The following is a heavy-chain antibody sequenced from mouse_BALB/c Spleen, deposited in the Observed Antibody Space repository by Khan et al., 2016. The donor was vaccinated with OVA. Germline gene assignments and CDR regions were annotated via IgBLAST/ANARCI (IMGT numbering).Heavy chain of an antibody. Sequence: VQLKESGPGLVAPSQSLSITCTVTGFSLTNYGVNWVSQPPGKGLEWLGVIWGDGNTNYHSALKSRLGISTDNSKSQVFLKLNSLQTDDTATYXAAKPIYGYPYGMDYWGQGTSVTVSS. D-gene: IGHD2-2*01. CDR1: GFSLTNYG. J-gene: IGHJ4*01. CDR2: IWGDGNT. CDR3: AKPIYGYPYGMDY. V-gene: IGHV2-3*01.